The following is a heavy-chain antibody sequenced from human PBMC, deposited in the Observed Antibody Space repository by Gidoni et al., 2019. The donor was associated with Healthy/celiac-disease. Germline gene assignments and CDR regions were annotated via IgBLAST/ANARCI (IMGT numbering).Heavy chain of an antibody. Sequence: EVQLLESGGGLVQPGRSLRLSCAASGFTFDDYAMHWVRQAPGKGLEWVSGISWNSGSIGYADSVKGRFTISRDNAKNSLYLQMNSLRAEDTALYYCAKDIGDSTPYYFDYWGQGTLVTVSS. D-gene: IGHD4-17*01. J-gene: IGHJ4*02. CDR2: ISWNSGSI. CDR3: AKDIGDSTPYYFDY. CDR1: GFTFDDYA. V-gene: IGHV3-9*01.